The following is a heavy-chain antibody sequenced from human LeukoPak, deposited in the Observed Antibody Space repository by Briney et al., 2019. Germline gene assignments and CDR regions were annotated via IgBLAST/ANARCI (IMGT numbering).Heavy chain of an antibody. D-gene: IGHD3-10*01. CDR2: ISNEGRVQ. CDR3: ARDHYGSGSYNAFGY. V-gene: IGHV3-30*03. Sequence: GGSLRLSCAASGFTFSDYGMHWVRQAPGKGLEWVTVISNEGRVQYYADSVKGRFTISRDNSENTLSLQMNSLRAEDTAVYYCARDHYGSGSYNAFGYWGQGTLVTVSS. CDR1: GFTFSDYG. J-gene: IGHJ4*02.